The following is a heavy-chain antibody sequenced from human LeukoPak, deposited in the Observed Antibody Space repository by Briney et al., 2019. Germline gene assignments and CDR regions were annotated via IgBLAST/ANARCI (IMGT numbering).Heavy chain of an antibody. CDR2: ISRSGGST. CDR1: GFTFSSYA. CDR3: ARDSRSFIVMITEPRKNLVDY. D-gene: IGHD3-16*01. V-gene: IGHV3-23*01. J-gene: IGHJ4*02. Sequence: PGGSLRLSCAASGFTFSSYAMSWVRQAPGKGLEWVSGISRSGGSTYYADSVKGRFTISRDNSKNTLYLQMNSLRVEDTAVYYRARDSRSFIVMITEPRKNLVDYWGQGTLVTVSS.